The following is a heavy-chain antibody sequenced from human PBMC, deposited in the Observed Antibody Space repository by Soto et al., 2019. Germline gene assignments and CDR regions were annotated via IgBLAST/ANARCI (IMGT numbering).Heavy chain of an antibody. CDR1: GETIANYG. V-gene: IGHV1-18*01. CDR2: ISFYNGNT. Sequence: QVQLVQSGGEVRKPGTSVKVSCKASGETIANYGISWVRQAPGQGLEWMGWISFYNGNTKYAQNLQGRVTLTTDTSTSTAYMELRSLRSDDTAVYYCASATSIAVAGKERWGQGTLVTVSS. J-gene: IGHJ4*02. CDR3: ASATSIAVAGKER. D-gene: IGHD6-19*01.